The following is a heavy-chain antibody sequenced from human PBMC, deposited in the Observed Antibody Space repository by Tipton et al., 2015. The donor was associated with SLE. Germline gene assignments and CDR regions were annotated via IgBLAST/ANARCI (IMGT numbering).Heavy chain of an antibody. V-gene: IGHV4-34*01. CDR1: GGSSSGYY. CDR2: INHSGST. D-gene: IGHD6-19*01. J-gene: IGHJ5*02. Sequence: TLSLTCAVYGGSSSGYYWTWIRQPPGKGLEWIGEINHSGSTNYNPSLKSRVTISVDTSKNQFSLKLSSVTAADTAVYYYAREGDYSSGWYNWFDPWGQGTLVTVSS. CDR3: AREGDYSSGWYNWFDP.